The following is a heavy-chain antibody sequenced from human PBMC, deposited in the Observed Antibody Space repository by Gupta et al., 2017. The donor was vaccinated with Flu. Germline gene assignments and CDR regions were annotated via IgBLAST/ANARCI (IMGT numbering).Heavy chain of an antibody. Sequence: RQPPGKGLDWIGSIYYTGSTYYNPSLKSRVTISIDTSKNQFSLKLNSVTAADTAVYYCARHPKTDNRGYSYGWSYYYMDVWGNGATVTVSS. D-gene: IGHD5-18*01. CDR2: IYYTGST. CDR3: ARHPKTDNRGYSYGWSYYYMDV. J-gene: IGHJ6*03. V-gene: IGHV4-39*01.